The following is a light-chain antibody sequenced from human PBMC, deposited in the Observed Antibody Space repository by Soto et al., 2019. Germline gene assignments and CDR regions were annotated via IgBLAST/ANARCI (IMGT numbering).Light chain of an antibody. CDR2: DVS. J-gene: IGLJ1*01. Sequence: QSALTQPASVSGSPGQSITISCTGTSSVVGGYNYVSWYQQHPGKAPKLMIYDVSNRPSGVSNRLSGSKSGNTASLTISGLQAEDEADYYCSSYTSSSLHVFGTGTKVTVL. V-gene: IGLV2-14*03. CDR1: SSVVGGYNY. CDR3: SSYTSSSLHV.